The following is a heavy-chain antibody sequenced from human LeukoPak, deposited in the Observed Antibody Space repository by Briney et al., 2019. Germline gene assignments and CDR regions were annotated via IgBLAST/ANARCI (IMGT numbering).Heavy chain of an antibody. V-gene: IGHV2-5*02. J-gene: IGHJ4*02. CDR1: GFSLGTRGVG. CDR3: AHIFHGSSFDY. D-gene: IGHD6-13*01. CDR2: IYWDDDK. Sequence: SGPTLLHPTQTLTLTFTFSGFSLGTRGVGVGWIRQPPGKALEWLALIYWDDDKRYSPSLKSRLTITKDTSKNQVVLTITNMDPVDTATYYCAHIFHGSSFDYWGQGTLVTVSS.